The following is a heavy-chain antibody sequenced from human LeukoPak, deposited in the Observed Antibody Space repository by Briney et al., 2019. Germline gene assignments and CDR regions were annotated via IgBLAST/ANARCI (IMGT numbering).Heavy chain of an antibody. CDR2: IWYDASNK. CDR1: GFTFSSFG. Sequence: SGGSLRLSCAASGFTFSSFGMHWVRQAPGKGLEWVAVIWYDASNKYYVDSVKGRFTVSRDNSKNMVYLQMNSLRAEDAAVYYCAKVDSSSWLLFDSWGQRTLVTVSS. V-gene: IGHV3-33*06. CDR3: AKVDSSSWLLFDS. D-gene: IGHD6-13*01. J-gene: IGHJ4*02.